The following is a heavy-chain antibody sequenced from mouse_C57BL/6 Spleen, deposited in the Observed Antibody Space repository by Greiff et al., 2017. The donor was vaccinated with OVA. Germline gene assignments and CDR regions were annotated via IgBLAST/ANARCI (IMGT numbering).Heavy chain of an antibody. J-gene: IGHJ3*01. V-gene: IGHV8-8*01. D-gene: IGHD2-5*01. CDR1: GFSLSTFGMG. CDR2: IWWDDDK. CDR3: ARGYSNYLWFAY. Sequence: VKLQESGPGILQPSQTLSLTCSFSGFSLSTFGMGVGWIRQPSGKGLEWLAHIWWDDDKYYNPALKSRLTISKDTSKNQVFLKIANVDTADTATYYCARGYSNYLWFAYWGQGTLVTVSA.